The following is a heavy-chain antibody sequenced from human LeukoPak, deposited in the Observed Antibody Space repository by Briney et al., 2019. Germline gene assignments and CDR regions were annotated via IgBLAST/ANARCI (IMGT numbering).Heavy chain of an antibody. D-gene: IGHD3-22*01. J-gene: IGHJ4*02. CDR1: GFTFSSYW. Sequence: GGSLRLSCAASGFTFSSYWMSWVRQAPGKGLEWVANIKQDGSEKYYVDSVKGRFTISRDNAKNSLYLQMNSLRAEDTAVYYCAREHPDYYDSSGYYCDYWGQGTLVTVSS. CDR3: AREHPDYYDSSGYYCDY. CDR2: IKQDGSEK. V-gene: IGHV3-7*03.